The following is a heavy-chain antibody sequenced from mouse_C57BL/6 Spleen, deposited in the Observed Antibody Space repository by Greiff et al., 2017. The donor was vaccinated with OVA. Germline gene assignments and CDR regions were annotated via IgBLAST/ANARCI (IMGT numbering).Heavy chain of an antibody. J-gene: IGHJ2*01. CDR3: AREDDYDFDD. Sequence: QVHVKQSGAELARPGASVKLSCKASGYTFTSYGISWVKQRTGQGLEWIGEIYPRSGNTYYNEKFKGKATLTADKSSSTAYMELRSLTSEDSAVYFCAREDDYDFDDWGQGTTLTVSS. D-gene: IGHD2-4*01. CDR1: GYTFTSYG. CDR2: IYPRSGNT. V-gene: IGHV1-81*01.